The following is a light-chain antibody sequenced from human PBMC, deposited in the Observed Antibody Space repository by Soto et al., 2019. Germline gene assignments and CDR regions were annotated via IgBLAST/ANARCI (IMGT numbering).Light chain of an antibody. CDR2: DAS. J-gene: IGKJ5*01. CDR3: QQRSNWPPIT. CDR1: QSVSSY. V-gene: IGKV3-11*01. Sequence: IVLTQSPATLSLSPGERDTLSCRASQSVSSYLAWYQQKPGQAPRLLIYDASNRATGIPARFSGSGSGTDFTLTISSLEPEDFAVYYCQQRSNWPPITFGQGTRLEIK.